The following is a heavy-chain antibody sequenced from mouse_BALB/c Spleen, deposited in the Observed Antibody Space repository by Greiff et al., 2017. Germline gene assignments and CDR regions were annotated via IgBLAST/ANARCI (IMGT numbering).Heavy chain of an antibody. D-gene: IGHD2-3*01. Sequence: EVQVVESGGGLVKPGGSLKLSCAASGFTFSSYTMSWVRQTPEKRLEWVATISSGGSYTYYPDSVKGRFTISRDNAKNTLYLQMSSLKSEDTAMYYCTRDYDYWGQGTLVTVSA. CDR3: TRDYDY. J-gene: IGHJ3*01. CDR1: GFTFSSYT. V-gene: IGHV5-6-4*01. CDR2: ISSGGSYT.